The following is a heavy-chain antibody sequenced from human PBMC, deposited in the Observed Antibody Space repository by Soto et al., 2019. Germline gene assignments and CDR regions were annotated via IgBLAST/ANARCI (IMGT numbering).Heavy chain of an antibody. J-gene: IGHJ6*02. D-gene: IGHD6-13*01. CDR3: ARERIAAAGNYGMDV. CDR2: IYHSGST. CDR1: GGSISSSNC. V-gene: IGHV4-4*02. Sequence: SETLSLTCAVSGGSISSSNCWSCVRQPPGKGLEWIGEIYHSGSTNYNPSLKSRVTISVDKSKNQFSLKLSSVTAADTAVYYCARERIAAAGNYGMDVWGQGTTVTVSS.